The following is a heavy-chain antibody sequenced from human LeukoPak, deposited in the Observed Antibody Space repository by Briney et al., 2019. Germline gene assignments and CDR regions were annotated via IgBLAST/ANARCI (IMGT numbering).Heavy chain of an antibody. CDR3: AKDSGGFGYYYDSSGYYGY. V-gene: IGHV3-23*01. CDR2: ISGSGGST. J-gene: IGHJ4*02. D-gene: IGHD3-22*01. Sequence: GALRLSCAASGFTFSSYAMSRVRQAPGKGLEWVSAISGSGGSTYYADSVKGRFTISRDNSKNTLYLQMNSLRAEDTAVYYCAKDSGGFGYYYDSSGYYGYWGQGTLVTVSS. CDR1: GFTFSSYA.